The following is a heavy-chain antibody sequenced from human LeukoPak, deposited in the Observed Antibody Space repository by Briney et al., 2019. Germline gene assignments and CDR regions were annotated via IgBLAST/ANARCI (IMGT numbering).Heavy chain of an antibody. D-gene: IGHD6-19*01. J-gene: IGHJ4*02. CDR3: ARDSSGWNYFDY. CDR2: INHSGST. Sequence: PSETLSLTCAVYGGSFSGYYWSWIRQPPGKGLEWIGEINHSGSTNYNPSLKSRVTIPVDTSKNQFSLKLSSVTAADTAVYYCARDSSGWNYFDYWGQGTLVTVSS. CDR1: GGSFSGYY. V-gene: IGHV4-34*01.